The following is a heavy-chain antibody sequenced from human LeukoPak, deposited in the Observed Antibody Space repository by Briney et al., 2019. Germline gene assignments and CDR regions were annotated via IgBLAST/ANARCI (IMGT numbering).Heavy chain of an antibody. J-gene: IGHJ3*02. Sequence: SVKVSCKASGGTFSSYAISWVRQAPGQGLEWMGGTIPIFGTANYAQKFQGRVTITADKSTSTAYMELSSLRSEDTAVYYCARVGYCSGGSCYGAFDIWGQGTMVTVSS. V-gene: IGHV1-69*06. D-gene: IGHD2-15*01. CDR3: ARVGYCSGGSCYGAFDI. CDR2: TIPIFGTA. CDR1: GGTFSSYA.